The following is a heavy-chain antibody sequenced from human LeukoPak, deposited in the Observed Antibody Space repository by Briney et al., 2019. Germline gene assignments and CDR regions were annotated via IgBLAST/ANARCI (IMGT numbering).Heavy chain of an antibody. Sequence: SETLSLTCTVSGGSITNYYWSWIRQPPGKGLEWIGEINHSGSTYYNPSLRSRVTVSVDTSKNQFSLKLSSVTAADTAVYYCARHYYDNSGFLSYFDYWGQGTLVTVSS. CDR1: GGSITNYY. J-gene: IGHJ4*02. CDR3: ARHYYDNSGFLSYFDY. D-gene: IGHD3-22*01. V-gene: IGHV4-34*01. CDR2: INHSGST.